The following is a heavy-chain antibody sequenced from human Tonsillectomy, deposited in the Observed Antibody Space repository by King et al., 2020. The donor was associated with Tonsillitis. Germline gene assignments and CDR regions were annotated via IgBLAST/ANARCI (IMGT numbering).Heavy chain of an antibody. CDR2: ISNSGGNT. CDR3: ARDLRYWYFDL. D-gene: IGHD3-10*01. J-gene: IGHJ2*01. V-gene: IGHV3-23*04. Sequence: VQLVESGGGLVQPGESLRLSCTASGFTFSSYAMNWVRQAPGKGLEWGSSISNSGGNTYYPDSVKGRFSISRDNSKNTMYLQMNSLRAEDTAIYYCARDLRYWYFDLWGRGTLVTVSS. CDR1: GFTFSSYA.